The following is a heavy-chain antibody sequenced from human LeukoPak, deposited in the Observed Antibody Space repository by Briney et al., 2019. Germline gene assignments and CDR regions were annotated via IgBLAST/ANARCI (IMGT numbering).Heavy chain of an antibody. J-gene: IGHJ4*02. CDR1: GFTFTTDC. V-gene: IGHV3-74*01. CDR2: INSDGSIT. CDR3: ARDGRYCSGGSCYQRGRYFDY. D-gene: IGHD2-15*01. Sequence: GGSVRLSCAASGFTFTTDCMHWVRQAPGKGLVWVSHINSDGSITSYADSVKGRFTISRDNAKNTLYLQMNSLRAEDTAVYYCARDGRYCSGGSCYQRGRYFDYWGQGTLVTVSS.